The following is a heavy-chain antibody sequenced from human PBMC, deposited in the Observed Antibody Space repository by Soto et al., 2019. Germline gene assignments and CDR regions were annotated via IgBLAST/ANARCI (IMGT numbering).Heavy chain of an antibody. Sequence: QVQLVQSGAEVKKPGASVKVSCKASGYTFTGYDITWVRQAPGQGLEWMGWMNPNSGHRGYAQRFQGRVTMTSDNSISTAYMKLSSLRSEDTAVYYCAKADPRYYSMDVWGKGTTVTVSS. CDR2: MNPNSGHR. CDR1: GYTFTGYD. J-gene: IGHJ6*03. CDR3: AKADPRYYSMDV. V-gene: IGHV1-8*01.